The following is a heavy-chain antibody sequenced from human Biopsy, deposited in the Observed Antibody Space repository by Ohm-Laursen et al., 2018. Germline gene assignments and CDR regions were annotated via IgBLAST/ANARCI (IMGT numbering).Heavy chain of an antibody. CDR2: ISGSGGST. Sequence: GSLRLSCTASGFTFSRYAMSWVRQAPGKGLEWVSTISGSGGSTYYADSVKGRFTISRDASKNTLYLLMNSLRAEDTAMYYCAKGGYCTTTSCYMDVDYWGQGTLVTVSS. CDR1: GFTFSRYA. D-gene: IGHD2-2*02. J-gene: IGHJ4*02. CDR3: AKGGYCTTTSCYMDVDY. V-gene: IGHV3-23*01.